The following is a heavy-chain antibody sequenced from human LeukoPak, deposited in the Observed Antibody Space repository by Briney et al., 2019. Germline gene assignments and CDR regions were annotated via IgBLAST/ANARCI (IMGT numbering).Heavy chain of an antibody. J-gene: IGHJ4*02. CDR2: ISSSGSTI. CDR3: GRALTRGAPDY. Sequence: GGSLRLSCAASGFTFSSYEMNWVRQAPGKGLEWVSYISSSGSTIYYADSVKGRFTISRDNARNSLYLQMNSLRADDTAVYYCGRALTRGAPDYWGQGTLVTVSS. V-gene: IGHV3-48*03. D-gene: IGHD1-26*01. CDR1: GFTFSSYE.